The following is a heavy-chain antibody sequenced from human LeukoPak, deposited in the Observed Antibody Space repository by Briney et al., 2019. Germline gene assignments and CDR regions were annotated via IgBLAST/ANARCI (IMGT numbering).Heavy chain of an antibody. CDR2: IRSDGSSN. CDR1: GFTFSSHG. CDR3: VRDRDWGFDY. V-gene: IGHV3-30*02. D-gene: IGHD3/OR15-3a*01. J-gene: IGHJ4*02. Sequence: GGSLRLSCAASGFTFSSHGMHWVRQAPGKGLGWVTFIRSDGSSNYHGASVKGRFTPSRDNFKNTLSLQMNSLRAEDTAVYYCVRDRDWGFDYWGQGTLVTVSS.